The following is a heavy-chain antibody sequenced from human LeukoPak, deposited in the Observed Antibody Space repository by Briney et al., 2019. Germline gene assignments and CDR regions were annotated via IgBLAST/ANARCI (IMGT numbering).Heavy chain of an antibody. Sequence: PGGSLRLSCAASGFTFSDYYMSWISQAPGKGLEWVAYITSTGDDIYYADSVRGRFTISRDNAKNALFLRMTSLRVEDTATDYCASDIVATSGDFWGQGTLVSVSS. J-gene: IGHJ4*02. CDR1: GFTFSDYY. D-gene: IGHD5-12*01. V-gene: IGHV3-11*01. CDR2: ITSTGDDI. CDR3: ASDIVATSGDF.